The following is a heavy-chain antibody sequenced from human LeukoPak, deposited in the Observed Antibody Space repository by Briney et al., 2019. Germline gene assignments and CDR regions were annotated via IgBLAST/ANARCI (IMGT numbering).Heavy chain of an antibody. Sequence: SETLSLTCAVYGGSFSGYYWSWIRQPPGKGLEWIGYIHYSGSTNNNPSLKSRVTISVDTSKNQFSLKLSSVTAADTAVYYCARVMHTGYGGKLLGYYYYMDVWGKGTTVTVSS. CDR3: ARVMHTGYGGKLLGYYYYMDV. CDR1: GGSFSGYY. CDR2: IHYSGST. J-gene: IGHJ6*03. V-gene: IGHV4-59*01. D-gene: IGHD4/OR15-4a*01.